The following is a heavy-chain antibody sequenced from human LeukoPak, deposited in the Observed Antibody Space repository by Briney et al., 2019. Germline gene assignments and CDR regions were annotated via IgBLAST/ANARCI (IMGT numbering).Heavy chain of an antibody. D-gene: IGHD3-3*01. V-gene: IGHV4-59*01. CDR1: GGSISSYY. CDR2: IYYSGST. CDR3: ARGGVPSYDFWSAASWFDP. J-gene: IGHJ5*02. Sequence: SETLSLTCTVSGGSISSYYWSWIRQPPGKGLEWIGYIYYSGSTNYNPSLKSRVTISVDTSKNQFSLKLSPVTAADTAVYYCARGGVPSYDFWSAASWFDPWGQGTLVTVSS.